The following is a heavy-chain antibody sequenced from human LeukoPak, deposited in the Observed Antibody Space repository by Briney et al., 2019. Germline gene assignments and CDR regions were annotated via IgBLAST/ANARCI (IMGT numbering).Heavy chain of an antibody. CDR3: ARHSFARPFDS. V-gene: IGHV4-59*08. CDR1: GASIFGSY. J-gene: IGHJ4*02. Sequence: PSETLSLTCTVSGASIFGSYWSWIRQPPGKGLEWIGYIYYTGDSNYNPSLKSRATISLDTPRSQFSLMLSSVTAADTAIYYCARHSFARPFDSWGQGTLVTVSS. D-gene: IGHD6-6*01. CDR2: IYYTGDS.